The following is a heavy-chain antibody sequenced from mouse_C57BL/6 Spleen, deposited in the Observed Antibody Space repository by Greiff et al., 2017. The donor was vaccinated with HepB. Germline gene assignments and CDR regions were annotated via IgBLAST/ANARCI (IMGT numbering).Heavy chain of an antibody. Sequence: VQLQQPGAELVRPGSSVKLSCKASGYTFTSYWMDWVKQRPGQGLEWIGNIYPSDSETHYNQKFKDKATLTVDKSSSTAYMQLSSLTSEDSAVYYCARSGLGAMDYWGQGTSVTVSS. J-gene: IGHJ4*01. CDR3: ARSGLGAMDY. D-gene: IGHD4-1*01. CDR1: GYTFTSYW. V-gene: IGHV1-61*01. CDR2: IYPSDSET.